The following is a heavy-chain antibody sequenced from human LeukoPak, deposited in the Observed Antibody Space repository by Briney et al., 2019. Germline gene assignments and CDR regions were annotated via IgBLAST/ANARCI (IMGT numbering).Heavy chain of an antibody. CDR2: INAYNGNT. D-gene: IGHD2-2*01. CDR3: AREEDSYPAAMFPSDY. Sequence: ASVKPSCKASGYTFTSYGISWVRQAPGQGLEGRGWINAYNGNTNYAQKLQGRRTMTTDTSTSTAHMELRSLRSDDTAVYYCAREEDSYPAAMFPSDYWGQGTLVTVSS. J-gene: IGHJ4*02. V-gene: IGHV1-18*01. CDR1: GYTFTSYG.